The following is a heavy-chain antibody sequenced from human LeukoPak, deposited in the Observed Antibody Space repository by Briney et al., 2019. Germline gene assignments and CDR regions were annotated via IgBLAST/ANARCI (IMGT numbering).Heavy chain of an antibody. V-gene: IGHV4-59*08. D-gene: IGHD3/OR15-3a*01. J-gene: IGHJ6*02. CDR1: GGSISTYY. CDR3: ARHPLIYYGMDV. Sequence: PSETLSLTCTISGGSISTYYWTWIRQPPGKGLEWIGYISYSGSTNYNPSLKSRVTISVDTSKNQFSLRLPSVTAADTAVYYCARHPLIYYGMDVWGQGTTVTVSS. CDR2: ISYSGST.